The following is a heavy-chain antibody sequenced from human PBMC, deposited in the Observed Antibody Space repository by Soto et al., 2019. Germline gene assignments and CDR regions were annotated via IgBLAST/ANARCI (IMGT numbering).Heavy chain of an antibody. J-gene: IGHJ6*03. CDR1: GFTFDNYA. CDR3: SKSKIYYFLYYYMDV. V-gene: IGHV3-9*01. D-gene: IGHD3-3*01. Sequence: EVQLVESGGGLVQPGRSLTLSCVASGFTFDNYAMHWVRQAPGKGLEWVSGFSWNSGSIGYADSVKGRFTISRDNAKNSLYLQMNSLRAEDTALYYCSKSKIYYFLYYYMDVWCKATTVTVTS. CDR2: FSWNSGSI.